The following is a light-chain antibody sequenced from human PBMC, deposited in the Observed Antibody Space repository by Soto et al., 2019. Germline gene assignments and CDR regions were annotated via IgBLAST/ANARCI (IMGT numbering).Light chain of an antibody. V-gene: IGKV3-15*01. CDR2: GAS. Sequence: IVMTQSPATLSVSPGERATLSCRAGQSVSSNLAWYQQKPGQAPRLLIYGASTRATDIPARFSGSGSGTEFTLTISSLQSEDFAVYYCQQYNNWPRTFGQGTKLEIK. CDR1: QSVSSN. CDR3: QQYNNWPRT. J-gene: IGKJ2*01.